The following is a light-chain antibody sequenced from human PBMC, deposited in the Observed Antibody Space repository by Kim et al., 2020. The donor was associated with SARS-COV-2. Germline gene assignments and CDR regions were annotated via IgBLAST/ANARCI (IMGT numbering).Light chain of an antibody. Sequence: DIQMTQSPSSLSASVGDRVTITCRASQRISSYLNWYQQKPGKAPKLLVYAASSLQSGVPSRFSGSGSGTLFTLTISSLQPEDFATYYCQQSYSTPRTFGQGTKLEIK. V-gene: IGKV1-39*01. CDR3: QQSYSTPRT. J-gene: IGKJ2*02. CDR1: QRISSY. CDR2: AAS.